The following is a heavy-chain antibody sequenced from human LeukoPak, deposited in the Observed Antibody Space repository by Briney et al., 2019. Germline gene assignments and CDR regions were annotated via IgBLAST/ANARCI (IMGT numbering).Heavy chain of an antibody. CDR3: AREEALGSGSFDY. Sequence: SETLSLTCAVYGGSFSGYYWSWIRQPPGKGLEWIGEINHSGSTNYNPSLKSRVTIPVDTPKNQSSLKLSAVTAADTAVYYCAREEALGSGSFDYWGQGTLVTVSS. V-gene: IGHV4-34*01. CDR2: INHSGST. D-gene: IGHD1-26*01. J-gene: IGHJ4*02. CDR1: GGSFSGYY.